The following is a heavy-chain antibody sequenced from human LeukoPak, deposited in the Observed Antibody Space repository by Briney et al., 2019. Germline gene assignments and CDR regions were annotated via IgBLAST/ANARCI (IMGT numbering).Heavy chain of an antibody. CDR1: GFTFSSYA. Sequence: PGGSLRLSCAASGFTFSSYAMGWVRQAPGKGQEWVSAIGASGSSTYYAGSVKGRFTISRDNSKNTLFLQMNSLRAEDTALYYCAKEVPGAFDIWGQGTMVTVSS. CDR3: AKEVPGAFDI. CDR2: IGASGSST. J-gene: IGHJ3*02. D-gene: IGHD3-10*01. V-gene: IGHV3-23*01.